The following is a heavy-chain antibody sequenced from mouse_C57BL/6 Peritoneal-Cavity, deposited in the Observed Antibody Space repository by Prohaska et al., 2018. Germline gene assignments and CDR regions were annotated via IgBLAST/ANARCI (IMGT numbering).Heavy chain of an antibody. D-gene: IGHD1-1*01. V-gene: IGHV5-4*01. Sequence: EVQLVESGGGLVKPGGSLKLSCAASGFTFSSYAMSWVRKTPEKMLDWVATIIDGGSYTYDPDNVKGRFTISRDNAKNNLYLQMSHLKSEETAMYYCARETTVVAWYFDVWGTGTTVTVSS. CDR2: IIDGGSYT. CDR1: GFTFSSYA. CDR3: ARETTVVAWYFDV. J-gene: IGHJ1*03.